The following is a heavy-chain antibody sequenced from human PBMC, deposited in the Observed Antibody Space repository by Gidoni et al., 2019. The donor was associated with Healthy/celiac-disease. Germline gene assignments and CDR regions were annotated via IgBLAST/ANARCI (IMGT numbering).Heavy chain of an antibody. CDR2: IIPIFGTA. Sequence: QVQLVQSGAEVKKPGSSVKVSCKASGGTFSSYAISWVRQAPGQGLEWMGGIIPIFGTANYAQKFQGRVTITADESTSTAYMELSSLRSEDTAVYYCARKYSSSSRFYYYYGMDVWGQGTTVTVSS. D-gene: IGHD6-6*01. CDR3: ARKYSSSSRFYYYYGMDV. CDR1: GGTFSSYA. J-gene: IGHJ6*02. V-gene: IGHV1-69*01.